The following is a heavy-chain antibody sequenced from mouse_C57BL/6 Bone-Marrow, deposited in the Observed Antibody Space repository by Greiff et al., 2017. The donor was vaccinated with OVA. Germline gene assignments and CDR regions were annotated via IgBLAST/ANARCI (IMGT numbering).Heavy chain of an antibody. D-gene: IGHD1-1*01. CDR3: AREGFTVVAPPGFAY. CDR2: IYPRSGNT. Sequence: VQLQQSGAELARPGASVKLSCKASGYTFTSYGISWVKQRTGQGLEWIGEIYPRSGNTYYNEKFKGKATLTADKSSSPAYMGLRSLTSEDSAVYFCAREGFTVVAPPGFAYWGQGTLVTVSA. CDR1: GYTFTSYG. V-gene: IGHV1-81*01. J-gene: IGHJ3*01.